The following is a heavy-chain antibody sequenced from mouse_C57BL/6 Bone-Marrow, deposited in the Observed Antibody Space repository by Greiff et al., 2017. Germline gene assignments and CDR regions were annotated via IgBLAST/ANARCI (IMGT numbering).Heavy chain of an antibody. CDR3: ARDDYDWFAY. CDR2: ISSGSSTN. Sequence: EVQRVESGGGLVKPGGSLKLSCAASGFTFSDYGMHWVRQAPEKGLEWVAYISSGSSTNYYADTVKGRFTISRDNAKNTLFLQMTSLRSEDTAMYYCARDDYDWFAYWGQGTLVTVSA. J-gene: IGHJ3*01. CDR1: GFTFSDYG. V-gene: IGHV5-17*01. D-gene: IGHD2-4*01.